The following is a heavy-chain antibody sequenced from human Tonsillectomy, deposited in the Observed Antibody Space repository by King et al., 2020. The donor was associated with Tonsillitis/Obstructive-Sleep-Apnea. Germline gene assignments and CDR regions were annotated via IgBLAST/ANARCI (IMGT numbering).Heavy chain of an antibody. V-gene: IGHV3-48*02. CDR2: ISSSSSTL. D-gene: IGHD1-20*01. J-gene: IGHJ6*03. CDR1: GFTFSGYS. Sequence: VQLVESGGGLLQPGGSLRLSCAASGFTFSGYSMNWVRQAPGKGLEWVSYISSSSSTLYYADSVKGRFTISRDNAKNSLYLQMNSLRDEDTAVSYFARDLNNWNRINNYYMDVWGKGTTVTVSS. CDR3: ARDLNNWNRINNYYMDV.